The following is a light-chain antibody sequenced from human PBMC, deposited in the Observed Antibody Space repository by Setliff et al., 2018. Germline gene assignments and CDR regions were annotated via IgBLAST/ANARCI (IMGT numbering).Light chain of an antibody. V-gene: IGLV2-14*03. CDR1: SSDVGGYDY. CDR3: SSYTVGSTLSV. J-gene: IGLJ1*01. CDR2: DVT. Sequence: QSVLTQPASVSGSPGQSITFSCTGSSSDVGGYDYVSWYQQHPGKAPKLLIHDVTNRPSGVSNRFSGSKSGNTASLTISGLQAEDEAEYFCSSYTVGSTLSVFGTGTKAPS.